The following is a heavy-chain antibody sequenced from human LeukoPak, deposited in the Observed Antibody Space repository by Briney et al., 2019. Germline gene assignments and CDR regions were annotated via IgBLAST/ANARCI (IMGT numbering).Heavy chain of an antibody. D-gene: IGHD2-15*01. CDR1: GFTFSSYG. J-gene: IGHJ4*02. CDR3: AKDDMRDCSGGSCYRDYYFDY. V-gene: IGHV3-30*18. CDR2: ISYDGSNK. Sequence: PGGSLRLSCAASGFTFSSYGMHWVRQAPGKGLEWVAVISYDGSNKYYADSVKGRFTISRGNSKNTLYLQMNSLRAEDTAVYYCAKDDMRDCSGGSCYRDYYFDYWGQGTLVTVSS.